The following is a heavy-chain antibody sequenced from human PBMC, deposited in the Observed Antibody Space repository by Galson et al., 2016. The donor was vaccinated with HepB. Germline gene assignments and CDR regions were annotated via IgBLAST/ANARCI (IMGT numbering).Heavy chain of an antibody. Sequence: SLRLSCAASGFTFSSYAMHWVRQAPGKGLEWVAAISYDEDYSHYAKTVKGRFTISRDSSKSTLYLQMNSLRTEDTAVYFCAREKHTSRLLDWFHYWGQGTQVTVSS. V-gene: IGHV3-30*04. J-gene: IGHJ4*02. CDR3: AREKHTSRLLDWFHY. CDR1: GFTFSSYA. D-gene: IGHD3/OR15-3a*01. CDR2: ISYDEDYS.